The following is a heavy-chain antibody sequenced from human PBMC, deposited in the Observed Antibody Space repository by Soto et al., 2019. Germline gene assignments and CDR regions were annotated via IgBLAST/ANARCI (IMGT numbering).Heavy chain of an antibody. CDR3: ARVPTVGQLDYSYGMDV. CDR2: IIPIFGTA. Sequence: SVKVSCKASGGTFSSYAISWVRQAPGQGLEWMGGIIPIFGTANYAQKFQGRVTITADESTSTAYMELSSLRSEDTAVYYCARVPTVGQLDYSYGMDVWGQGTTVTVSS. D-gene: IGHD1-26*01. V-gene: IGHV1-69*13. J-gene: IGHJ6*02. CDR1: GGTFSSYA.